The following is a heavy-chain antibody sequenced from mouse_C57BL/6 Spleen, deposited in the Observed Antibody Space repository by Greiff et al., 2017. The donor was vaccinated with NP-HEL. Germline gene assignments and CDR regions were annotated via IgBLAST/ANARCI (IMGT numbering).Heavy chain of an antibody. Sequence: EVKVVESGGDLVKPGGSLKLSCAASGFTFSSYGMSWVRQTPDKRLEWVATISSGGSYTYYPDRVKGRFTISRDNAKNTLYLQMSSLKSEDTAMYYCARHENPFLFAYWGQGTLVTVSA. CDR1: GFTFSSYG. J-gene: IGHJ3*01. CDR2: ISSGGSYT. V-gene: IGHV5-6*01. CDR3: ARHENPFLFAY.